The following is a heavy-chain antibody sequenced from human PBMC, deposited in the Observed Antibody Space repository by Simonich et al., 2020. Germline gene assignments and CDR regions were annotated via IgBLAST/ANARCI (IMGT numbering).Heavy chain of an antibody. CDR3: ARWPSIPASYGSGSYFDY. D-gene: IGHD3-10*01. J-gene: IGHJ4*02. CDR2: TNPNSCGT. CDR1: GYTFTGYY. Sequence: QVQLVQSGAEVKKPGASVKVSCKASGYTFTGYYMHWVRQAPGEGLEWSGRTNPNSCGTKDAQKFQGQVTMTRETSISTAYMELSRLRSDDTAVYYRARWPSIPASYGSGSYFDYWGQGTLVTVSS. V-gene: IGHV1-2*02.